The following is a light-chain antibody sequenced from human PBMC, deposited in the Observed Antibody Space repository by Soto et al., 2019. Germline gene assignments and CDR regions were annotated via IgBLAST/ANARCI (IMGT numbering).Light chain of an antibody. Sequence: DIQLTQSPPTLSASVGDRVTITCRASQSIRYYLAWYQQMPGKAPKLLIYGASSLQSGVPSRFSGSGSGTEFTLTISSLQPDDFAPYFCQHHNSYSQTFSQGTKVEIK. V-gene: IGKV1-5*01. CDR3: QHHNSYSQT. CDR1: QSIRYY. CDR2: GAS. J-gene: IGKJ1*01.